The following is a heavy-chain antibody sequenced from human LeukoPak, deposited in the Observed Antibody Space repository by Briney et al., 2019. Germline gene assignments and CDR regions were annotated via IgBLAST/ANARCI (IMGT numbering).Heavy chain of an antibody. CDR1: GYTSTSYG. Sequence: SVKVSCKASGYTSTSYGISWVRQAPGQGLEWMGRIIPILGIANYAQKFQGRVTITADKSTSTAYMELSSLRSEDTAVYYCASAPFGVTTNLRWGQGTLVTVSS. D-gene: IGHD4-17*01. J-gene: IGHJ4*02. CDR2: IIPILGIA. CDR3: ASAPFGVTTNLR. V-gene: IGHV1-69*04.